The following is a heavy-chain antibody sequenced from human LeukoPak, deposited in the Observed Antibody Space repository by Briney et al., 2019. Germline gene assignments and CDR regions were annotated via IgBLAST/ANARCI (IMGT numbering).Heavy chain of an antibody. J-gene: IGHJ4*02. CDR2: IRYDGSNK. CDR1: GFTFSSYG. V-gene: IGHV3-30*02. Sequence: PGGSLRLSCAASGFTFSSYGMHWVRQAPGKGLEWVAFIRYDGSNKYYADSVKGRFTISRDNSKNTLYLQMNSLRAEDTAVYYCAKEIFGVVIMSFDYWGQGTLVTVSP. CDR3: AKEIFGVVIMSFDY. D-gene: IGHD3-3*01.